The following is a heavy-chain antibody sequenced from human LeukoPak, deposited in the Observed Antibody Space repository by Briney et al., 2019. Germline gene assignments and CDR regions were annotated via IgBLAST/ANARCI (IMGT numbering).Heavy chain of an antibody. CDR1: GFNFANHA. Sequence: PGGSLRLSCAASGFNFANHAMSWVRQTAGKGLEWVSAISGGGDITYYADSVKGRFTISRDNSKNTLYLQVNGLRAEDTAVYYCAKGGKWDVTPFDYWGQGTLVTVSS. CDR2: ISGGGDIT. J-gene: IGHJ4*02. V-gene: IGHV3-23*01. CDR3: AKGGKWDVTPFDY. D-gene: IGHD1-26*01.